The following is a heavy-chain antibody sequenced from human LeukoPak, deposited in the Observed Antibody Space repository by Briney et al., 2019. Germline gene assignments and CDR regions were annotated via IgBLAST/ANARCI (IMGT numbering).Heavy chain of an antibody. V-gene: IGHV1-2*06. J-gene: IGHJ4*02. D-gene: IGHD5-18*01. CDR3: ARDLKAMVLPNY. CDR2: INPNSGGT. CDR1: GYTFTGYY. Sequence: ASVKVSCKASGYTFTGYYMHWVRQAPGQRLEWMGRINPNSGGTNYAQKFQGRVTMTRDTSISTAYMELSRLRSDDTAVYYCARDLKAMVLPNYWGQGTLVTVSS.